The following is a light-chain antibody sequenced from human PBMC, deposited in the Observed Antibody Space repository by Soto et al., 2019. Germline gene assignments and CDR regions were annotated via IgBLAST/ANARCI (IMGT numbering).Light chain of an antibody. J-gene: IGKJ2*01. V-gene: IGKV2-28*01. CDR2: LGS. Sequence: DVVMTQSPLSLPVTPGEPASISCRSSQSLLHSNGYNYLDWYLQKPGQSPQLLIYLGSNRASGVPDRFSGGGSGTDFTLKISRVEAEDVGVYYCMQALQTPSTFGQGTKLEIK. CDR3: MQALQTPST. CDR1: QSLLHSNGYNY.